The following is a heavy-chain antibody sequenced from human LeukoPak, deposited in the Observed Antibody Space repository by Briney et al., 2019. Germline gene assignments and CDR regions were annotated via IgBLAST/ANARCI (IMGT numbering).Heavy chain of an antibody. Sequence: PSETLSLTCTVSGGSISSSSYYWGWIRQPPGKGLEWIGSIYYSGSTYYNPSLKSRVTISVDTSKNQFSLKLSSVTAADTAVYYCARQDNPPYAFDIWGQGTMVTVSS. V-gene: IGHV4-39*01. CDR3: ARQDNPPYAFDI. CDR2: IYYSGST. CDR1: GGSISSSSYY. D-gene: IGHD2-15*01. J-gene: IGHJ3*02.